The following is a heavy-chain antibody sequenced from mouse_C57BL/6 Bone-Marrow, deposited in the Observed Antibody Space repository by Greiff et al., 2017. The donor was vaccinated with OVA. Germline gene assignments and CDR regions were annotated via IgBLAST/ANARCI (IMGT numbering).Heavy chain of an antibody. J-gene: IGHJ2*01. D-gene: IGHD1-1*01. V-gene: IGHV1-76*01. Sequence: VQLQQSGAELVRPGASVKLSCKASGYTFTDYYINWVKQRPGQGLEWIARIYPGSGNTYYNEKFKGKATLTAEKSSSTAYMQLSSLTSEDSAVYFCARDGAPDYYGSSPDYWGQGTTLTVSS. CDR1: GYTFTDYY. CDR3: ARDGAPDYYGSSPDY. CDR2: IYPGSGNT.